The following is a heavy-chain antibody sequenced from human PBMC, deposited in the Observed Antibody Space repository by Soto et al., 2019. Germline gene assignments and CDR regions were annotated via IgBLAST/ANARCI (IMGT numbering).Heavy chain of an antibody. Sequence: EVQLLESGGGLVQPGGSLSLSCAASAFTFNNYAMSGVRQAPGKGLEWVSGIGGSGRTTYYADSVKGRFTISSDNSNNTLFLQMNSLRAEDTAVYYCARSHYTDRSCDFYDYWGQGTPVAVSS. CDR1: AFTFNNYA. D-gene: IGHD3-22*01. V-gene: IGHV3-23*01. CDR3: ARSHYTDRSCDFYDY. CDR2: IGGSGRTT. J-gene: IGHJ4*02.